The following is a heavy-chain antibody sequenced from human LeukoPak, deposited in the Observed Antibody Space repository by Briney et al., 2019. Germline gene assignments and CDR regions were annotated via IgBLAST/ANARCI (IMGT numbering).Heavy chain of an antibody. J-gene: IGHJ6*03. CDR1: GFTFTSYP. V-gene: IGHV3-30*04. CDR3: ARDGIAVAGLPTYYYYMDV. Sequence: GGSLRLSCAASGFTFTSYPMYWVRQAPGKGLEWVAKISYDGDNKDHADSVKGRFTISRDNSRNTLYLQMNSLRAEDTAVYYCARDGIAVAGLPTYYYYMDVWGKGTTVTVSS. D-gene: IGHD6-19*01. CDR2: ISYDGDNK.